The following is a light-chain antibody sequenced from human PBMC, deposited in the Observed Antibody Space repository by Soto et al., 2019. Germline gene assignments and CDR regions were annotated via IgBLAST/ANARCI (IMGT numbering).Light chain of an antibody. CDR1: TSVSNN. CDR3: QQYNNWLLT. Sequence: EIVVTQSPATLSVSPGERATLSCRANTSVSNNLAWYQKKPGQAPSLPIYGESTSATGIPARFSGSGSGTEFPLTISSLQSEDFAVYYCQQYNNWLLTFGGGTKVDIK. CDR2: GES. V-gene: IGKV3-15*01. J-gene: IGKJ4*01.